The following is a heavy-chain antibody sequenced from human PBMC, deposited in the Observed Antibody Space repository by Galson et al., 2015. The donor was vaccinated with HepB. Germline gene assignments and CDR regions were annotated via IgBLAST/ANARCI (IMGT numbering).Heavy chain of an antibody. Sequence: SVKVSCKASGNTFISYSLHWVRQAPGQGLEWMGRINPTGGSISYAQKFQGRVTMTRDTSTSTVYMELTSLRSEDTAVYYCAREPPYCSSTSCYFHYWGQGTLVTVSS. CDR2: INPTGGSI. CDR3: AREPPYCSSTSCYFHY. V-gene: IGHV1-46*01. D-gene: IGHD2-2*01. CDR1: GNTFISYS. J-gene: IGHJ4*02.